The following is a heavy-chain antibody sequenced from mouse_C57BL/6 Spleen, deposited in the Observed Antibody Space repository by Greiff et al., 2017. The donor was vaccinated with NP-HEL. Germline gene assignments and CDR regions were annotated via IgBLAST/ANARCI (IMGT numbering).Heavy chain of an antibody. CDR3: ARRAQATLSD. V-gene: IGHV1-50*01. CDR1: GYTFTSYW. CDR2: IDPSDSYT. D-gene: IGHD3-2*02. J-gene: IGHJ2*01. Sequence: QVHVKQPGAELVKPGASVKLSCKASGYTFTSYWMQWVKQRPGQGLEWIGEIDPSDSYTNYNQKFKGKATLTVDTSSSTAYMQLSSLTSEDSAVYYCARRAQATLSDWGQGTTLTVSS.